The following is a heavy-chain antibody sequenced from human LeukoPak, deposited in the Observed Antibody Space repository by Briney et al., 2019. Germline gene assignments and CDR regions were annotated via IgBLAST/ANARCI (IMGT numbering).Heavy chain of an antibody. J-gene: IGHJ6*04. D-gene: IGHD6-6*01. CDR2: IYTSGTT. V-gene: IGHV4-4*09. CDR1: AGYITNYY. Sequence: SETLSLTSTVTAGYITNYYWSWVRQPPGKGLEWIGFIYTSGTTNYNPSLKSRVTISVDTSRNQLSLRLSSVTAADTAVYYCARQGGYSSPFSVWGKGTTVAVSS. CDR3: ARQGGYSSPFSV.